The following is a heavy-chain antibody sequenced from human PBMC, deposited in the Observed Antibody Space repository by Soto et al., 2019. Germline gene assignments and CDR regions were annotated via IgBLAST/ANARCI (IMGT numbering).Heavy chain of an antibody. V-gene: IGHV3-23*01. CDR2: ISGSGGST. J-gene: IGHJ4*02. Sequence: GGSLRLSCAASGFTFSSYAMSWVRQAPGKGLEWVSAISGSGGSTYYADSVKGRFTISRDNSKNTLYLQMNSLRAEDTAVYYCAKLTIPDYSNFRTFDYWGQGTLVTVSS. D-gene: IGHD4-4*01. CDR1: GFTFSSYA. CDR3: AKLTIPDYSNFRTFDY.